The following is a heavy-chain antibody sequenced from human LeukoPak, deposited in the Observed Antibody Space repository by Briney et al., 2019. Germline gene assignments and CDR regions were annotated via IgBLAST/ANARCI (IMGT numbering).Heavy chain of an antibody. J-gene: IGHJ4*02. Sequence: GGSLRLSCAASGFTFSSYAMSWVRQAPGKGLEWVSAISGSGGSTYYADSVKGRFTISRDNSKNTLYLQMNSLRAEDTAVYYCAREGIMITFGGVIAPFDYWGQGTLVTVSS. CDR2: ISGSGGST. CDR3: AREGIMITFGGVIAPFDY. V-gene: IGHV3-23*01. CDR1: GFTFSSYA. D-gene: IGHD3-16*02.